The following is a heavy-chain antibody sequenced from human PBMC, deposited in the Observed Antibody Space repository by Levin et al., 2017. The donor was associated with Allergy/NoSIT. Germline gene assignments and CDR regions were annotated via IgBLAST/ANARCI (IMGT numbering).Heavy chain of an antibody. CDR1: GFTFSSYS. J-gene: IGHJ4*02. V-gene: IGHV3-21*01. CDR2: ISSSSSYI. Sequence: GGSLRLSCAASGFTFSSYSMNWVRQAPGKGLEWVSSISSSSSYIYYADSVKGRFTISRDNAKNSLYLQMNSLRAEDTAVYYCARDLFWGIQTVDSSHYFDYWGQGTLVTVSS. D-gene: IGHD7-27*01. CDR3: ARDLFWGIQTVDSSHYFDY.